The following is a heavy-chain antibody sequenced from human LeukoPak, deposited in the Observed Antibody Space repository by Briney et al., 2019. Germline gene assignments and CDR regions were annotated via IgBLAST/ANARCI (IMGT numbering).Heavy chain of an antibody. Sequence: SETLSLTCAVYGGSFSGYYWSWIRQPPGKGLEWIGEINHSGSTNYNPSLKSRVTISVDTSKNQLSLKLSSVTAADTAVYYCARGRLRVAVAGTRYFDLWGRGTLVTVSS. J-gene: IGHJ2*01. D-gene: IGHD6-19*01. CDR2: INHSGST. CDR3: ARGRLRVAVAGTRYFDL. V-gene: IGHV4-34*01. CDR1: GGSFSGYY.